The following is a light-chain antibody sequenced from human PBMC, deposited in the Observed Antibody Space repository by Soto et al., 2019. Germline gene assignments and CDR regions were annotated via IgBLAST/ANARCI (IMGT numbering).Light chain of an antibody. CDR3: QQYNSSPWT. Sequence: DLQMTQSPSTLSASSGVRVNITCRARQRSVVWLAGYQQKLGKAPKLLIYYASNLESGVPSRFSGSGSGTELTLSISSLQPDDFATYYCQQYNSSPWTFGQGTKVDIK. J-gene: IGKJ1*01. V-gene: IGKV1-5*01. CDR2: YAS. CDR1: QRSVVW.